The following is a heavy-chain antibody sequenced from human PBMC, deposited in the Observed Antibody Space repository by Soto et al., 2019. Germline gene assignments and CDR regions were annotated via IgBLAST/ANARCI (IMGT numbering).Heavy chain of an antibody. Sequence: EVQLVESGGGLVQPGGSLRLSCAASGFTFSSYEMNWVRQAPGKGLEWVSYISSSGSTIYYADSVKGRFTISRDNAKNSLYLQMNSLRAEDTAVYYCAREEVTMVRGVIIGYTYYGMDVWGQGTTVTVSS. CDR2: ISSSGSTI. D-gene: IGHD3-10*01. CDR1: GFTFSSYE. V-gene: IGHV3-48*03. CDR3: AREEVTMVRGVIIGYTYYGMDV. J-gene: IGHJ6*02.